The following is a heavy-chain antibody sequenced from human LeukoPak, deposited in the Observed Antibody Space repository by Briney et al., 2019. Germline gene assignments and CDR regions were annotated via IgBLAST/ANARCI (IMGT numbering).Heavy chain of an antibody. V-gene: IGHV3-7*03. J-gene: IGHJ6*02. CDR2: IKQDGSEK. D-gene: IGHD3-22*01. Sequence: PGGSLRLSCAASGFTFSSYWMNWVRQAPGKGLEWVANIKQDGSEKYYVDSVKGRFTISRDNAKNSLYLQMNSLRAEDTAVYYCAREKVYYDSSGYYKHYYGMDVWGQGTTVTVS. CDR3: AREKVYYDSSGYYKHYYGMDV. CDR1: GFTFSSYW.